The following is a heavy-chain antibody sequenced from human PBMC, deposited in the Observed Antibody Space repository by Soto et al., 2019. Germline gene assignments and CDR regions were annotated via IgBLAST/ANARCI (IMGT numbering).Heavy chain of an antibody. CDR1: GFSFSTSAVG. CDR2: IYWDDDK. J-gene: IGHJ4*02. V-gene: IGHV2-5*02. D-gene: IGHD6-13*01. Sequence: QITLTESGPSLVKPTQTLTLTCTFSGFSFSTSAVGVGWIRQPPGKDLEWLALIYWDDDKRYSPFLKSRLTITKDAATHQEILTTTTMAPGHTVLHYIADLSLTASGTRYDLDSRGQGTLVTVSS. CDR3: ADLSLTASGTRYDLDS.